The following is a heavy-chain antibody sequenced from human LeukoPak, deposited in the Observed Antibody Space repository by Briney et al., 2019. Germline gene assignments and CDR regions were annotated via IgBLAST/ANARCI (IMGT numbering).Heavy chain of an antibody. Sequence: SETLSLTCTVSGGSISSSSYYWGWIRQPPGKGLEWIGSIYYSGSTYYNPSLKSRVTISLDTSKDQFSLKLSSVTAADTAVYYCARDKGIVGATNEPDAFDIWGQGTMVTVSS. CDR1: GGSISSSSYY. CDR2: IYYSGST. J-gene: IGHJ3*02. D-gene: IGHD1-26*01. V-gene: IGHV4-39*07. CDR3: ARDKGIVGATNEPDAFDI.